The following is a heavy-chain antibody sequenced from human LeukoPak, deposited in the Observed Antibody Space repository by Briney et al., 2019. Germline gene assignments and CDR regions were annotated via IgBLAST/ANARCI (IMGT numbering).Heavy chain of an antibody. CDR1: GGSISSSSYY. D-gene: IGHD6-13*01. CDR3: ARGIAAAGGYYYYYMDV. J-gene: IGHJ6*03. CDR2: IYYSGST. Sequence: PSETLSLTCTVSGGSISSSSYYWGWIRQPPGKGLEWIGSIYYSGSTYYNPSLKSRVTISVDTSKNQFSLKLSSVTAADTAVYYCARGIAAAGGYYYYYMDVWGKGTTVIVSS. V-gene: IGHV4-39*07.